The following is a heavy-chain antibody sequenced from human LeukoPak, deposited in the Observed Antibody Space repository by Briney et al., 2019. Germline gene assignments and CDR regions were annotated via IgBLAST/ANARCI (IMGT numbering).Heavy chain of an antibody. V-gene: IGHV3-49*04. CDR1: GFTFGDYA. CDR2: IRSKAYGGTT. J-gene: IGHJ4*02. Sequence: GGSLRLSCAASGFTFGDYAMSWVRQAPGKGLEWVGFIRSKAYGGTTEYAASVKGRFTISRDDSKSIAYLQMNSLKPEDTAVYYCTRDLYDFWSGYLLDYWGQGTLVTVPS. CDR3: TRDLYDFWSGYLLDY. D-gene: IGHD3-3*01.